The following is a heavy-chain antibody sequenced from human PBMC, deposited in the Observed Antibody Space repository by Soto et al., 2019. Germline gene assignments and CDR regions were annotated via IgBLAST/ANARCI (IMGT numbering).Heavy chain of an antibody. CDR3: ARHNYDFWSGYYPNNWFDP. D-gene: IGHD3-3*01. J-gene: IGHJ5*02. CDR2: SYYSGST. Sequence: PSETLSLTCTVSGGSISSSSYYWGWIRQPPGKGLEWIGSSYYSGSTYYNPSLKSRVTISVDTSKNQFSLKLSSVTAADTAVYYCARHNYDFWSGYYPNNWFDPWGQGTLVTVSS. V-gene: IGHV4-39*01. CDR1: GGSISSSSYY.